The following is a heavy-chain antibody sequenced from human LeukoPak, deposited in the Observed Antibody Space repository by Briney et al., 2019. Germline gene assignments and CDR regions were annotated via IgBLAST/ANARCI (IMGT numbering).Heavy chain of an antibody. CDR2: INHSGST. CDR1: GGSFSGYY. CDR3: ASPMAARPRDY. D-gene: IGHD6-6*01. V-gene: IGHV4-34*01. J-gene: IGHJ4*02. Sequence: PSETLSLTCAVYGGSFSGYYWSWIRQPPGKGLEWIGEINHSGSTNYNPSLKSRVTISVDTSKNQFSLKLSSVTAADTAVYYCASPMAARPRDYWGQGTLVTVSS.